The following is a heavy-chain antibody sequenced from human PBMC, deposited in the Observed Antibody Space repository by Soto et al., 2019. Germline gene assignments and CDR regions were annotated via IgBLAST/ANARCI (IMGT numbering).Heavy chain of an antibody. CDR3: ARSIPTPSAY. CDR2: IYYSGST. V-gene: IGHV4-39*01. J-gene: IGHJ4*01. Sequence: PGKGLEWIGSIYYSGSTYYNPARKSRVIISVDTSKNQFSLKLSSGAAADLAVYDCARSIPTPSAYWGHGT.